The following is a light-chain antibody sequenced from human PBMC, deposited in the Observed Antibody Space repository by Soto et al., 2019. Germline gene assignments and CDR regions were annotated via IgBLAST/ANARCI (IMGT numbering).Light chain of an antibody. J-gene: IGLJ1*01. CDR3: SSYTSSSTGV. CDR2: EVS. Sequence: QSVLTQPASVSGSPGQSIIISCTGASSDVGRYNYVSWYQQHPGKAPKLMIYEVSNRPSGVSNRFSGSKSGNTASLTISGLQTEDEADYYCSSYTSSSTGVFGTGTKLTVL. V-gene: IGLV2-14*01. CDR1: SSDVGRYNY.